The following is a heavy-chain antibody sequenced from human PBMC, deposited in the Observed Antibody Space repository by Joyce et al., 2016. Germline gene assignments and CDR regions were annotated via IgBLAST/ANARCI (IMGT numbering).Heavy chain of an antibody. Sequence: QMQLVQSGAEVKKPGSSVKVSCQALGSTRSGYAVSWVRQAPGQGLEWMGGITPVLATAKYAQKFQARVTITADKSTNTAYMELSSLRYEDTAIYYCARLRQTGNINDYWGQGTLVTVSS. CDR1: GSTRSGYA. CDR3: ARLRQTGNINDY. CDR2: ITPVLATA. J-gene: IGHJ4*02. V-gene: IGHV1-69*06. D-gene: IGHD1-14*01.